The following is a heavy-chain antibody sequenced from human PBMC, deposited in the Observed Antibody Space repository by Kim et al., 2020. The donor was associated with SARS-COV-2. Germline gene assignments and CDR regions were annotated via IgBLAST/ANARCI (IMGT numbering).Heavy chain of an antibody. CDR2: IKSKTDGETI. J-gene: IGHJ4*02. Sequence: GGSLRLSCVVSGFSFTNAWMNWVRQAPGKGLEWVGRIKSKTDGETIHYAAPVQGRFTISRDDSKNTVYLQMNTLKTEDTGVYDCWDHNGAGSWAHWGQGTLLTVPS. CDR1: GFSFTNAW. CDR3: WDHNGAGSWAH. V-gene: IGHV3-15*01. D-gene: IGHD3-10*01.